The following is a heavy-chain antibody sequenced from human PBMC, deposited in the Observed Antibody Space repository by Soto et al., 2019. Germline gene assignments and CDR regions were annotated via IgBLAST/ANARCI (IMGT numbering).Heavy chain of an antibody. V-gene: IGHV1-2*04. D-gene: IGHD4-17*01. CDR3: AREVAGDYVFVDHGGFDP. CDR2: INPNSGGT. Sequence: GASVKVSCKASGYTFTGYYMHWVRQAPGQGLEWMGWINPNSGGTNYAQKFQGWVTMTRDTSISTAYMELSRLRSDDTAMYYCAREVAGDYVFVDHGGFDPWGQGTLVTVSS. J-gene: IGHJ5*02. CDR1: GYTFTGYY.